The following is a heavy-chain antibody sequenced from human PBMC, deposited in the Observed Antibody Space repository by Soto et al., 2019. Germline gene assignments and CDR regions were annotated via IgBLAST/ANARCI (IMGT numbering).Heavy chain of an antibody. CDR3: AGRKWELDAFDI. Sequence: GGSLRLSCAASGFTFSSYAMSWVRQAPGKGLEWVSAISGSGGSTYYADSVKGRFTISRDNSKNTLYLQMNSLRAEDTAVYYCAGRKWELDAFDIWGQGTMVTVSS. V-gene: IGHV3-23*01. CDR1: GFTFSSYA. J-gene: IGHJ3*02. D-gene: IGHD1-26*01. CDR2: ISGSGGST.